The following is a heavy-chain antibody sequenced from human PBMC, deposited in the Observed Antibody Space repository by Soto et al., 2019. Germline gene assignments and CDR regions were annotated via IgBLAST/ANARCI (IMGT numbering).Heavy chain of an antibody. J-gene: IGHJ4*02. CDR2: INAFNGTT. Sequence: QVQLVQSGAEVKKPGASVKVSCKASGYTFISYGISWVRQAPGQGLERMGRINAFNGTTNYAQKVQGRVTMTTDTFAITAYMELRSLRSDDTAVYFCAREDTAVALDYWGQGTLVSVSS. V-gene: IGHV1-18*01. CDR3: AREDTAVALDY. D-gene: IGHD5-18*01. CDR1: GYTFISYG.